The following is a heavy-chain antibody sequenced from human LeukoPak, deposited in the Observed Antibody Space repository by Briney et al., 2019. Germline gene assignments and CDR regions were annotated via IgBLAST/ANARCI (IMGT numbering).Heavy chain of an antibody. J-gene: IGHJ3*02. V-gene: IGHV3-23*01. CDR3: AKGKDIVLMVYAVYAFDI. CDR2: ISGSGGST. Sequence: GGSLRLSCAASGFSFSDYDMTWVRLAPGKGLEWVSAISGSGGSTYYADSVKGRFTISRDNSKNTLYLQMNSLRAEDTAVYYCAKGKDIVLMVYAVYAFDIWGQGTMVTVSS. D-gene: IGHD2-8*01. CDR1: GFSFSDYD.